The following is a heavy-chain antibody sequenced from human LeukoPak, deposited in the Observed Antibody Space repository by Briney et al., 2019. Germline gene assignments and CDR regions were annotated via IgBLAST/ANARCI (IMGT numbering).Heavy chain of an antibody. J-gene: IGHJ4*02. D-gene: IGHD6-13*01. CDR1: GFTFSDYS. V-gene: IGHV3-21*01. Sequence: GGSLRLSCAASGFTFSDYSMNWVRQAPGKGLEWVSSISSSSSYIYYADSVKGRFTISRDNAKNSLYLQMNSPRAEDTAVYYRARAASSWSYLNYWGQGTLVTVSS. CDR2: ISSSSSYI. CDR3: ARAASSWSYLNY.